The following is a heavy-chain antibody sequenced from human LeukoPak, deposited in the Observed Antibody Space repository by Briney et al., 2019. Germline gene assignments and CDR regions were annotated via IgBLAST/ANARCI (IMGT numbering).Heavy chain of an antibody. J-gene: IGHJ4*02. V-gene: IGHV1-2*02. CDR2: INPNSGGT. CDR3: ARERNRYDYVWGSYRSQFDY. D-gene: IGHD3-16*02. CDR1: GYTFTGYY. Sequence: ASVKVSCKASGYTFTGYYMHWVRQAPGQGLEWMGWINPNSGGTNYAQKFQGRVTMTRDTSISTAYMELSRLRSDDTAVYYCARERNRYDYVWGSYRSQFDYWGQGTLVTVSS.